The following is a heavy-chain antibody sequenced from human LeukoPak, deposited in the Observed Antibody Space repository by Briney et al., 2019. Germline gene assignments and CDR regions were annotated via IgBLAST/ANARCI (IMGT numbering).Heavy chain of an antibody. CDR2: IYYSGST. D-gene: IGHD6-13*01. V-gene: IGHV4-39*01. J-gene: IGHJ4*02. Sequence: PSETLSLTCTVSGGSISSSSYYWGWIRQPPGKGLEWIGSIYYSGSTYYNPSLKSRVTISVDTSKNQFSLKLSSVTAADTAVYYCARHSQQQLVPLDYWGQGTLVTVSS. CDR1: GGSISSSSYY. CDR3: ARHSQQQLVPLDY.